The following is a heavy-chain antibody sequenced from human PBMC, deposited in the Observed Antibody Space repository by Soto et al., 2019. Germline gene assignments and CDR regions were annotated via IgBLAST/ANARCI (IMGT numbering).Heavy chain of an antibody. J-gene: IGHJ4*02. CDR1: GFTFSSYG. Sequence: QVQLVESGGGVVQPGRSLRLSCAASGFTFSSYGMHWVRQAPGKGLEWVAVISYDGSNKYYADSVKGRFTISRDNSKNTLYLQMNSLRAEDTAVYYCAKANYGDPYYFDYWGQGTLVTVSS. CDR2: ISYDGSNK. D-gene: IGHD4-17*01. V-gene: IGHV3-30*18. CDR3: AKANYGDPYYFDY.